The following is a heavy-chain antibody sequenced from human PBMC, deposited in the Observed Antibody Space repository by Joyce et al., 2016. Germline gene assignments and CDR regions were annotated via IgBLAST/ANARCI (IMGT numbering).Heavy chain of an antibody. CDR1: GYTFTGFY. CDR2: INTMGGGT. Sequence: VHLVQSGAEVKEPGASVKVSCKASGYTFTGFYVHWVRQAPGQGLEWMVMINTMGGGTTSAQKFQGRVTLTRDTAANTHYMELTSLTSDDTAVFYCARDLTGSGWYYFDHWGQGTLVTVSS. CDR3: ARDLTGSGWYYFDH. D-gene: IGHD6-19*01. J-gene: IGHJ4*02. V-gene: IGHV1-46*01.